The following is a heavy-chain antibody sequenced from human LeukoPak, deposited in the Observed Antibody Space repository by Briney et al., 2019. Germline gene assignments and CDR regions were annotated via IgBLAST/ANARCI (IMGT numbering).Heavy chain of an antibody. D-gene: IGHD3-22*01. CDR3: ARASSGYYLDFDY. J-gene: IGHJ4*02. CDR1: SVSISSTSYY. V-gene: IGHV4-39*01. Sequence: SETLSLTCTASSVSISSTSYYWGWIRQPPGRGLEWIGGIIYSGNTYYNPSLKSRVTLSADTSKNQFSLMVTSVTAADTAVYYCARASSGYYLDFDYWGQGALVTVSS. CDR2: IIYSGNT.